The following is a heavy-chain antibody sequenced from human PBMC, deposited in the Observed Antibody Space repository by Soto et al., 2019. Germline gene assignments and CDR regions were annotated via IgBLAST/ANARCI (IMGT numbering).Heavy chain of an antibody. D-gene: IGHD2-2*01. Sequence: PSETLSLTCTVSGGSISSYYWNWIRQPAGKGLEWLGRSYTSGSTNYNPSLKSRVTMSVDTSKNQFSLKLSPVTAADTAVYYCARPCRSTWSSDSPYYSGMDVWGQGPAVTVSS. J-gene: IGHJ6*02. CDR2: SYTSGST. CDR3: ARPCRSTWSSDSPYYSGMDV. V-gene: IGHV4-4*07. CDR1: GGSISSYY.